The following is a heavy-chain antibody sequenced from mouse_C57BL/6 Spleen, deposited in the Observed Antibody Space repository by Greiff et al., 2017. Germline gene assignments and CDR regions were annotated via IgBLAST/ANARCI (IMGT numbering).Heavy chain of an antibody. J-gene: IGHJ2*01. D-gene: IGHD2-2*01. Sequence: QRVESGGDLVKPGGSLKLSCAASGFTFSSYGMSWVRQTPDKRLEWVATISSGGSYTYYPDSVKGRFTISRDNAKNTLYLQMSSLKSEDTAMYYCARQGYGFDYWGQGTTLTVSS. V-gene: IGHV5-6*01. CDR1: GFTFSSYG. CDR2: ISSGGSYT. CDR3: ARQGYGFDY.